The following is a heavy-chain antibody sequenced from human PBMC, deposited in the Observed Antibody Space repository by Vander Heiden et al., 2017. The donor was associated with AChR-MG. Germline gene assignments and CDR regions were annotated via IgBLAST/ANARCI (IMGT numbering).Heavy chain of an antibody. CDR1: GFTFSSYS. J-gene: IGHJ4*02. CDR3: ARVVDRGSPRDY. V-gene: IGHV3-21*01. D-gene: IGHD1-26*01. Sequence: EVQLVESGGGLVKPGGSLRLSCAASGFTFSSYSMNWVRQAPGKGLEWVSSISSSSSYIYYADSVKGRFTISRDNAKNSLYLQMNSLRAEDTAVYYCARVVDRGSPRDYWGQGTLVTVSS. CDR2: ISSSSSYI.